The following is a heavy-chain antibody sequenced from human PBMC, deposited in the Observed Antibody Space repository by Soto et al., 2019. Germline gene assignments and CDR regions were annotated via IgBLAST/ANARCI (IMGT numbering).Heavy chain of an antibody. V-gene: IGHV4-31*03. CDR1: GGSISSGGYY. Sequence: PSETLSLTCTVSGGSISSGGYYWSWIRQRPGKGLEWIGYIYYSGSTYYNPSLKSRVTISVDTSKNQFSLKLSSVTAADTAVYYCARGGGECELRTFDYWGQGTLFTVSS. J-gene: IGHJ4*02. D-gene: IGHD1-26*01. CDR3: ARGGGECELRTFDY. CDR2: IYYSGST.